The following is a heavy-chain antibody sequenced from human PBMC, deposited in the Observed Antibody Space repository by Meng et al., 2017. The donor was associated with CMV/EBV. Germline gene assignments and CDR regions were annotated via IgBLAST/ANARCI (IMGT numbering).Heavy chain of an antibody. CDR1: GFTFSSYE. D-gene: IGHD4-11*01. V-gene: IGHV3-48*03. CDR3: ARVLQPHYYYYYGMDV. Sequence: GGSLRLSCAASGFTFSSYEMNWVRQAPGKGLEWVSYISSSGSTIYYADSVKGRFTISRDNAKNSLYLQMNSLRAEDTAVYYCARVLQPHYYYYYGMDVWGQGTTVTVSS. CDR2: ISSSGSTI. J-gene: IGHJ6*02.